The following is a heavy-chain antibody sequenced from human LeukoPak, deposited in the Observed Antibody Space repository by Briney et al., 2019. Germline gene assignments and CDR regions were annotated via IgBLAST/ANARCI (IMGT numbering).Heavy chain of an antibody. CDR1: GFTFSSYG. J-gene: IGHJ3*02. V-gene: IGHV3-30*18. CDR3: AKALAIAVALGDAFDI. Sequence: GGSLRLSCAASGFTFSSYGMRWVRQAPGKGLEWVAVISFDGSNKYYADSVKGRFTISRDNSKNTLYLQMNSLRAEDTAVYYCAKALAIAVALGDAFDIWGQGTMVTVSS. D-gene: IGHD6-19*01. CDR2: ISFDGSNK.